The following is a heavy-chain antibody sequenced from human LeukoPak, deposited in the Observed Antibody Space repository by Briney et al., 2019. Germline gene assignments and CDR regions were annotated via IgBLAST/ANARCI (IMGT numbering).Heavy chain of an antibody. Sequence: PGGSLRLSCAASGFTFSSYWMSWVRQAPGKGLEWVSAISGRGGSTYYADSVKGRFTISRDNSKNTLYLQMNSLRAEDTAVYYCAKDRSVVGATTGFDYWGQGTLVTVSS. CDR3: AKDRSVVGATTGFDY. J-gene: IGHJ4*02. D-gene: IGHD1-26*01. CDR1: GFTFSSYW. V-gene: IGHV3-23*01. CDR2: ISGRGGST.